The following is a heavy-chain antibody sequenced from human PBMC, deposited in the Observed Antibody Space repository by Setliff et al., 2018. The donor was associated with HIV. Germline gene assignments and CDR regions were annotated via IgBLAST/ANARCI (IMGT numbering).Heavy chain of an antibody. J-gene: IGHJ4*02. CDR2: IYHSGST. Sequence: SETLSLTCTVSGGSISSHYWSWIRQPPGKGLEWIGYIYHSGSTYYNPSLKSRVTISVDRSKNQFSLKLSSVTAADTAVYYCARHSSGYDYWGQGTLVTVSS. V-gene: IGHV4-59*08. CDR3: ARHSSGYDY. D-gene: IGHD3-22*01. CDR1: GGSISSHY.